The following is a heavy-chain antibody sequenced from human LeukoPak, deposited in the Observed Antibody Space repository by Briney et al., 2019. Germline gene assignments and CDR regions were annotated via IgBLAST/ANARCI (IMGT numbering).Heavy chain of an antibody. CDR1: GGSFSGYY. V-gene: IGHV4-34*01. CDR2: INHSGST. CDR3: ARGPGIAAAGNFDY. D-gene: IGHD6-13*01. J-gene: IGHJ4*02. Sequence: SVTLSLTCAVYGGSFSGYYWSWIRQAPGKGLEWIGEINHSGSTNYNPSLKSRVTISVDTSKNQFSLKLSSVTAADTAVYYCARGPGIAAAGNFDYWGQGTLVTVSS.